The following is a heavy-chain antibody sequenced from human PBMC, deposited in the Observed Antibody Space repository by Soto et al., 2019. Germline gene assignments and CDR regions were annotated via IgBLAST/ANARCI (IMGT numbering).Heavy chain of an antibody. D-gene: IGHD2-2*01. V-gene: IGHV3-74*01. Sequence: PGGSLRLSCAASGFTFSSYWMHWVRQAPGKGLVWVSRINSDGSSTSYADSVKGRFTISRDNAKNSLYLQMNSLRGEDTAVYFCVGEVGFQLIYWGQGTLVTVSS. CDR2: INSDGSST. J-gene: IGHJ4*02. CDR3: VGEVGFQLIY. CDR1: GFTFSSYW.